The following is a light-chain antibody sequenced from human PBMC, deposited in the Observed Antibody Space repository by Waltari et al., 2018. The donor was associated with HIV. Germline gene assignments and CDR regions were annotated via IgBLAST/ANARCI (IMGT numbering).Light chain of an antibody. CDR3: QSYDSNDPWV. CDR1: SGNIASNY. V-gene: IGLV6-57*04. CDR2: EAN. Sequence: NFKLTQPLAVSESPGKTVTISCTRSSGNIASNYVQWYQQRPGSAPTTAIYEANQRPAVFPDRCSGSIDSSSNSAALTISGLKTEDEADSYCQSYDSNDPWVFGGGTTLTVL. J-gene: IGLJ3*02.